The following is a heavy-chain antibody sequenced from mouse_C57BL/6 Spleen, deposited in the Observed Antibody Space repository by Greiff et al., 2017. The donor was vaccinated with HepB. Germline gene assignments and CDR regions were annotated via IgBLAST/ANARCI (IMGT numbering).Heavy chain of an antibody. CDR3: AREGGEDY. Sequence: QVQLKQPGAELVKPGASVKLSCTASGFTFTSYWMQWVKQRPDQGLEWIGEIDPSDSYTNYNQKFKGKATLTVDTSSSTAYMQLSSLTSEDTAVYYWAREGGEDYWGQGTTLTVSS. CDR1: GFTFTSYW. CDR2: IDPSDSYT. V-gene: IGHV1-50*01. J-gene: IGHJ2*01.